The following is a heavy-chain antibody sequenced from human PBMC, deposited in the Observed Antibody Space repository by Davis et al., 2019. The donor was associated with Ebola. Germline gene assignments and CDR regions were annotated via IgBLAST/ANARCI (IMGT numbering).Heavy chain of an antibody. J-gene: IGHJ6*04. CDR3: AKVVVAAAVYYYYGMDV. D-gene: IGHD2-2*01. Sequence: SVRGRFTISRDNSKNTLYLQMNSLRAEDTAVYYCAKVVVAAAVYYYYGMDVWGKGTTVTVSS. V-gene: IGHV3-30*02.